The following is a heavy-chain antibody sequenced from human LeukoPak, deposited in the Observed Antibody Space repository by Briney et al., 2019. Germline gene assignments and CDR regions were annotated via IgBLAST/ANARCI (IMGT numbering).Heavy chain of an antibody. J-gene: IGHJ4*02. CDR1: GGSISSYY. CDR3: ARLWDSSSSLDY. CDR2: IYYSGGT. Sequence: SETLSLTCTVSGGSISSYYWTWIRQPPGKGLGLEWIGYIYYSGGTNSNPSLKSRVTISIDTSKNQVSLKLSSVTAADTAVYYCARLWDSSSSLDYWGQGTLATVSS. D-gene: IGHD6-6*01. V-gene: IGHV4-59*08.